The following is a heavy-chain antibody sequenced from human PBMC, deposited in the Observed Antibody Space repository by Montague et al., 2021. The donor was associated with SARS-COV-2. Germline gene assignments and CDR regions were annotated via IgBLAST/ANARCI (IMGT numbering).Heavy chain of an antibody. CDR2: IYYTGSA. CDR1: GDSISSYY. J-gene: IGHJ5*02. Sequence: SETLSLTCSVSGDSISSYYWSWIRQSPGRGLDWIGHIYYTGSAKYNPSLKSRVTMPVDTSKNQFSLELRSVTAADTAVYYCARLGFVELWLNLGWFGPWGQGTLVTVSS. CDR3: ARLGFVELWLNLGWFGP. V-gene: IGHV4-59*08. D-gene: IGHD3-16*02.